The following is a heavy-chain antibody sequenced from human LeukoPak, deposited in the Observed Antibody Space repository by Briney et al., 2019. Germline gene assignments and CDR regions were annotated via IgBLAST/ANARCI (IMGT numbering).Heavy chain of an antibody. CDR2: ISGSGGST. D-gene: IGHD4-17*01. CDR3: AKGPPDYGDYVDYFDY. J-gene: IGHJ4*02. Sequence: AGGSLRLSCAASGFTFSSYAMSWVRQAPGKGLEWVSAISGSGGSTYYADSVKGRFTISRDNSKNTLYLQMNSLRAEDTAVYYCAKGPPDYGDYVDYFDYWGQGTLVTVSS. CDR1: GFTFSSYA. V-gene: IGHV3-23*01.